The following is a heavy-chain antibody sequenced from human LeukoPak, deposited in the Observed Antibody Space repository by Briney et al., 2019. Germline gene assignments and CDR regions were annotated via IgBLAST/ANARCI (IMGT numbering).Heavy chain of an antibody. CDR1: EFTFRSYA. Sequence: GGSLRLSCAASEFTFRSYAMTWVRQAPGKGLEWVSYISSSGSTIYYADSVKGRFTISRDNAKNSLYLQMNSLRAEDTAVYYCASIAVTTSYYYYGMDVWGQGTTVTVSS. V-gene: IGHV3-48*04. D-gene: IGHD4-17*01. CDR2: ISSSGSTI. CDR3: ASIAVTTSYYYYGMDV. J-gene: IGHJ6*02.